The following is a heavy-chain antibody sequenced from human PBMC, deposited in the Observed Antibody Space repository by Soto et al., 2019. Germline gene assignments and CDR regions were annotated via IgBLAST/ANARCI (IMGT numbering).Heavy chain of an antibody. J-gene: IGHJ6*02. CDR1: GFTFSSYG. CDR3: AKDSSDYGDSYYYYGMDV. CDR2: ISYDGSNK. D-gene: IGHD4-17*01. V-gene: IGHV3-30*18. Sequence: GGSLSISCAASGFTFSSYGMHWVRQAPGKGLEWVAVISYDGSNKYYADSVKGRFTISRDNSKNTLYLQMNSLRAEDTAVYYCAKDSSDYGDSYYYYGMDVWGQGTTVTVSS.